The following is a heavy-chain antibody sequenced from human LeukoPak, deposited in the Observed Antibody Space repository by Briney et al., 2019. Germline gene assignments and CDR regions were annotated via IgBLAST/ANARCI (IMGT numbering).Heavy chain of an antibody. CDR3: AKDVGYSSSWYGDYYYYGMDV. CDR2: ISGSGGST. D-gene: IGHD6-13*01. V-gene: IGHV3-23*01. Sequence: PGGSLRLSCAASGFTFSNYAMSWVRQAPGKGLEWVSAISGSGGSTYYADSVKGRFTISRDNSKNTLYLQMNSLRAEDTAVYYCAKDVGYSSSWYGDYYYYGMDVWGQGTTVTVSS. J-gene: IGHJ6*02. CDR1: GFTFSNYA.